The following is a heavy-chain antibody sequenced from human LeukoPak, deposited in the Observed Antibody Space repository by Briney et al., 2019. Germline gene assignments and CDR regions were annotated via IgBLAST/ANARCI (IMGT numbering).Heavy chain of an antibody. V-gene: IGHV4-38-2*02. CDR1: GYSISSDYY. CDR3: ARLRRYSSSWYQRYNWFDP. J-gene: IGHJ5*02. Sequence: SETLSLTCTVSGYSISSDYYWGWIRQPPGKGLEWIGSIHYSGYTYYNPSLKSRVTKSVDMSKNQFSLKLSSVTAADTAVYYCARLRRYSSSWYQRYNWFDPWGQGTLVTVSS. CDR2: IHYSGYT. D-gene: IGHD6-13*01.